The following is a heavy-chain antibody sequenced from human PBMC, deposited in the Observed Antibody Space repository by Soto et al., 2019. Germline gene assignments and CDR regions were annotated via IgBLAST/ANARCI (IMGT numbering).Heavy chain of an antibody. CDR1: GLTFSNYW. Sequence: EVQLVESGGGLVQPGGSLRLSCEASGLTFSNYWMHWVRQAPGKGLVWVSRIHRDGTSTSYADSVKGRFTISRDNAKKPPYLQMNGLRAEETAVYYCARDGAYCGGDCYSLWYFDLWGRGTLVTVSS. J-gene: IGHJ2*01. V-gene: IGHV3-74*01. CDR3: ARDGAYCGGDCYSLWYFDL. D-gene: IGHD2-21*02. CDR2: IHRDGTST.